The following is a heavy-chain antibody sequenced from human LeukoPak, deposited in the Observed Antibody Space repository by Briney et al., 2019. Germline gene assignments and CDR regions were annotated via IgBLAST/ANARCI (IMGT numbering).Heavy chain of an antibody. Sequence: PSETLSLTCTVSGGSISGSSYYWGWIRQPPGKGLEWIGSIYYSGSTHYNPSLKSRVTISVDTSKNQFSLKLSSVTAADTAVYYCATGLGYCSGGSCYSGFTQAPLDYWGQGTLVTVSS. D-gene: IGHD2-15*01. CDR1: GGSISGSSYY. CDR3: ATGLGYCSGGSCYSGFTQAPLDY. V-gene: IGHV4-39*01. CDR2: IYYSGST. J-gene: IGHJ4*02.